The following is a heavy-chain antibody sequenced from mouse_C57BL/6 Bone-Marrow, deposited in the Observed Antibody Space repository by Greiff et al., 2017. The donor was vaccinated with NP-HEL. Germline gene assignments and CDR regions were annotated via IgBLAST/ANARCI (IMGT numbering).Heavy chain of an antibody. CDR2: INSDGGST. CDR1: EYEFPSHD. D-gene: IGHD1-1*01. V-gene: IGHV5-2*01. Sequence: EVKLMESGGGLVQPGESLKLSCESNEYEFPSHDMSWVRKTPEKRLELVAAINSDGGSTYYPDTMERRFIISRDNTKKTLYLQMSSLRSEDTALYYCARHVHYYGSPWFAYWGQGTLVTVSA. CDR3: ARHVHYYGSPWFAY. J-gene: IGHJ3*01.